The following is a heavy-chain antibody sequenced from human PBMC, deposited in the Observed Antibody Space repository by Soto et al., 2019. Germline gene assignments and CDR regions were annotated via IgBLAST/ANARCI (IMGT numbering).Heavy chain of an antibody. Sequence: EVQLVESGGGLVKPGGSLRLSCAASGFTFSSYSMNWVRQAPGKGLEWVSSISSSSSYIYYADSVKGRFTISRDNAKNSLYLQMNSLRAEDTAVYYCARDFVFLEEYYFDYWGQGTLVTVSS. CDR3: ARDFVFLEEYYFDY. CDR2: ISSSSSYI. D-gene: IGHD3-3*01. J-gene: IGHJ4*02. V-gene: IGHV3-21*01. CDR1: GFTFSSYS.